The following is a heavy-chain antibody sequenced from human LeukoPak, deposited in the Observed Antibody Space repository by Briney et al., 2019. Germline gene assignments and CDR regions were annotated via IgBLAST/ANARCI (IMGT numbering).Heavy chain of an antibody. D-gene: IGHD2-15*01. Sequence: GASVKVSCKASGYTFTSYGISWVRQAPGQGLEWMGWISAYNGNTNYAQKLQGRVTMTTDTSTSTAYMELRSLRSDDTAVYYCARGGNGYCSGGSCYFRRAFDIWGQGTMVTVSS. CDR1: GYTFTSYG. CDR2: ISAYNGNT. J-gene: IGHJ3*02. V-gene: IGHV1-18*01. CDR3: ARGGNGYCSGGSCYFRRAFDI.